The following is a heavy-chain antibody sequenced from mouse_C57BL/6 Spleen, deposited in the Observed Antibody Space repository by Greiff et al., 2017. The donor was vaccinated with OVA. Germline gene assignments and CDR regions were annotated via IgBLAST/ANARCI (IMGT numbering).Heavy chain of an antibody. V-gene: IGHV1-59*01. J-gene: IGHJ2*01. Sequence: VQLQQPGAELVRPGTSVKLSCKASGYTFTSYWMHWVKQRPGQGLEWIGEIDPSDSYTNYNQKFKGKSTLTVDKSSSTAYMQLSSLTSEDSAVYYCARGHYGSSPLDYWGQGTTLTVSS. CDR1: GYTFTSYW. CDR2: IDPSDSYT. CDR3: ARGHYGSSPLDY. D-gene: IGHD1-1*01.